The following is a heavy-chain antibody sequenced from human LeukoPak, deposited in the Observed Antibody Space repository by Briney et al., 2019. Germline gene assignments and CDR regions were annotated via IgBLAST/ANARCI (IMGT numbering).Heavy chain of an antibody. CDR3: ARDGIAAVGTVVY. CDR2: ISSSSSYI. J-gene: IGHJ4*02. V-gene: IGHV3-21*01. Sequence: GGSLRLSCAASGFTFSSYSMNWVRQAPGKGLEWVSSISSSSSYIYYADSVKGRFTISRDNAKNSLYLQMNSLRAEDTAVYYWARDGIAAVGTVVYGGQGTLATVSS. CDR1: GFTFSSYS. D-gene: IGHD6-13*01.